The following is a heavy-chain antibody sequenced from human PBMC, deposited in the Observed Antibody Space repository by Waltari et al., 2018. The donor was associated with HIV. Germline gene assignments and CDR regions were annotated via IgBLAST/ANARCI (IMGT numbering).Heavy chain of an antibody. Sequence: EVQLVESGGGLVQPGRSLRLSCTASGFTFGDYAMSWFRKAPGKGLGGVGFIRSKAYGGTTEYAASVKGRFTISRDDSKSIAYLQMNSLKTEDTAVYYCTRVGGVGYCSGGSCYPEAYWGQGTLVTVSS. CDR1: GFTFGDYA. J-gene: IGHJ4*02. CDR2: IRSKAYGGTT. CDR3: TRVGGVGYCSGGSCYPEAY. V-gene: IGHV3-49*03. D-gene: IGHD2-15*01.